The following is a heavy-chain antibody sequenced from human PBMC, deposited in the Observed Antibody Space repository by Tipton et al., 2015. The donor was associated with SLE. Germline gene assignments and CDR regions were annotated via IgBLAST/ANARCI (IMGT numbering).Heavy chain of an antibody. J-gene: IGHJ4*02. Sequence: TLSLTCTVSRYSISSGYFWGWIRQPPGKGLEWIGTMSHSGSTNYNPSLKSRVTFSVDTSKNQVSLRLSSATAADTAVYYCARGGGPRGYYFDSWGQGTLVIVSS. CDR3: ARGGGPRGYYFDS. CDR1: RYSISSGYF. D-gene: IGHD3-16*01. CDR2: MSHSGST. V-gene: IGHV4-38-2*02.